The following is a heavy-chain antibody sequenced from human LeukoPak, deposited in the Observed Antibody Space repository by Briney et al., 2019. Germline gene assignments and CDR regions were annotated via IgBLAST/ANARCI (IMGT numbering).Heavy chain of an antibody. CDR2: IYHSGST. CDR1: GGSISSYY. D-gene: IGHD2-21*01. CDR3: ARGVLWSAFDI. J-gene: IGHJ3*02. V-gene: IGHV4-59*01. Sequence: SETLSLTCTVSGGSISSYYWSWIRQPPGKGLEWIGYIYHSGSTNYNASLKSRVTISVDTSKNQFSLKLSSVTAADTAVYYCARGVLWSAFDIWGQGTMVTVSS.